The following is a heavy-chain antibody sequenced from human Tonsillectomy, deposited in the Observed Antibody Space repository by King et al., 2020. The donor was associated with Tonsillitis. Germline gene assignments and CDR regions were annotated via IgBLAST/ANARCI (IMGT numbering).Heavy chain of an antibody. V-gene: IGHV3-33*01. CDR2: IWSDGSIE. CDR3: ARDRETRWFDP. D-gene: IGHD5-24*01. CDR1: GLTFSSHG. Sequence: VQLVESGGGVVQPGRSLRLSCAASGLTFSSHGFHWVRQAPGKGLEWVAFIWSDGSIEYYADSVRGRFTISRDNSKNTLDLQMNSLRAEDTAVYYCARDRETRWFDPWGQGTLVTVSP. J-gene: IGHJ5*02.